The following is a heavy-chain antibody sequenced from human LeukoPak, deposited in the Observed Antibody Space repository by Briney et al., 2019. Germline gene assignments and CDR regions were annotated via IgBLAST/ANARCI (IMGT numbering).Heavy chain of an antibody. CDR1: GFTVSSNY. Sequence: GGSLRLSYAASGFTVSSNYMSWVRQAPGKGLEWVSIIYSGGSTYFADSVKGRFTISRDNSKNTLYLQMNSLRAEDTALYYCARVPVASWIQLDSWGQGTLVTVSS. V-gene: IGHV3-53*01. J-gene: IGHJ4*02. CDR3: ARVPVASWIQLDS. CDR2: IYSGGST. D-gene: IGHD6-13*01.